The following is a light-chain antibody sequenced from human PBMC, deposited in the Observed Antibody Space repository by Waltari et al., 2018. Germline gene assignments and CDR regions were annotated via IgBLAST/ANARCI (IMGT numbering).Light chain of an antibody. V-gene: IGLV2-23*02. CDR1: SRDVGYYNR. J-gene: IGLJ2*01. Sequence: QSALTQPASLSGSPGQSITISCTGTSRDVGYYNRVSWYQQPPGKAPKLLIYEVDKRPAGISNRFAGSKSGNTASLTISGLQAEDEADYYCCSYVRSVSFVFGGGTKLTVL. CDR3: CSYVRSVSFV. CDR2: EVD.